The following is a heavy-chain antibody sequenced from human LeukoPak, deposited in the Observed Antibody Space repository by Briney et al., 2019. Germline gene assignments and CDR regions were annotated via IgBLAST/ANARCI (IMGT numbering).Heavy chain of an antibody. Sequence: PSETLSLTCTVSGGSISSYYWSWIRQPPGKGLEWIGYIYYSGSTNYNPSLKSRVTISVDTSKNQFSLKLGSVTAADTAVYYCARDRADYDYYYGMDVWGQGTTVTVSS. J-gene: IGHJ6*02. V-gene: IGHV4-59*01. CDR3: ARDRADYDYYYGMDV. CDR1: GGSISSYY. CDR2: IYYSGST.